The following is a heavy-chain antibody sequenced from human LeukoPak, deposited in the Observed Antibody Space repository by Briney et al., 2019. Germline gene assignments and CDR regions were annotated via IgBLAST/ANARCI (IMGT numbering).Heavy chain of an antibody. Sequence: SSETLSLTCTVSGGSISSSSYYWAWIRQPPGKGLEWLGSIYYSESTYYNPSRMSGVTISVDTSKSQFSLMLSSVPAADTGVYCCALLWFGELLEYYFDYWGQGTLVTVSS. CDR1: GGSISSSSYY. D-gene: IGHD3-10*01. J-gene: IGHJ4*02. CDR3: ALLWFGELLEYYFDY. CDR2: IYYSEST. V-gene: IGHV4-39*07.